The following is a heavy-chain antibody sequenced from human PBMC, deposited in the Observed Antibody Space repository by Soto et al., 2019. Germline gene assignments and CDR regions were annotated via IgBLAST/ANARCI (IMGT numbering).Heavy chain of an antibody. V-gene: IGHV1-18*01. CDR2: ISAYNGNT. CDR3: ARGVVVVPAAMLGYDY. D-gene: IGHD2-2*01. Sequence: QVQLVQSGAEVKKPGASVKFSCKASGYTFTSYGISWVRQAPGQGLEWMGWISAYNGNTNYAQKLKGRVTMTTDTATSMGYRELRGLRSDETAVYYCARGVVVVPAAMLGYDYWGQGTLVTVSS. CDR1: GYTFTSYG. J-gene: IGHJ4*02.